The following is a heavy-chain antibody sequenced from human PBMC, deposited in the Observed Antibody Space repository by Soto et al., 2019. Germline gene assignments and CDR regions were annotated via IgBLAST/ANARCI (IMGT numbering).Heavy chain of an antibody. CDR2: INPSGGST. D-gene: IGHD4-17*01. J-gene: IGHJ6*03. CDR3: ALTRNGDYVGYYYYMDV. V-gene: IGHV1-46*01. CDR1: GYTFTSYY. Sequence: QVQLVQSGAEVKKPGASVKVSCKASGYTFTSYYMHWVRQAPGQGLEWMGIINPSGGSTSYAQKFQGRVTMTRHTSTSTVYMELSSLRSEDTAVYYCALTRNGDYVGYYYYMDVWGKGTTVTVSS.